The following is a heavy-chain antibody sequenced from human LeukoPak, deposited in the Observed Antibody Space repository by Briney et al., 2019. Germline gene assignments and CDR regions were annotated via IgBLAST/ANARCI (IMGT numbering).Heavy chain of an antibody. CDR2: ISGSGGST. CDR3: AKNYDFWSGYYGKIFDY. CDR1: GFTFSSYA. J-gene: IGHJ4*02. D-gene: IGHD3-3*01. V-gene: IGHV3-23*01. Sequence: GGSLRLSCAASGFTFSSYAVSWVRQAPGKGLEWVSAISGSGGSTYYADSVKGRFTISRDNSKNTLYLQMNSLRAEDTAVYYCAKNYDFWSGYYGKIFDYWGQGTLVTVSS.